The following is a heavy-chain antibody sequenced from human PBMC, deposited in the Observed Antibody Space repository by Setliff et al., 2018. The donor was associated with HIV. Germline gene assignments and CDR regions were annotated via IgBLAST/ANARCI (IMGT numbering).Heavy chain of an antibody. D-gene: IGHD3-10*01. CDR1: EGTFSSHA. Sequence: GASVKVSCKASEGTFSSHAISWVRQAPGQGLEWMGGIIPILGIANYAQKFQGRVTITADESTSTAYMELSSLRSEDTAVYYCARGLAYYYGSGSYSSSYAFDIWGQGTMVTVS. CDR2: IIPILGIA. CDR3: ARGLAYYYGSGSYSSSYAFDI. V-gene: IGHV1-69*10. J-gene: IGHJ3*02.